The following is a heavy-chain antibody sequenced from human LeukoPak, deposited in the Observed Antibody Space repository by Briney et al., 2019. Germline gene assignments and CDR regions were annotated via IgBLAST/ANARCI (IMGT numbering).Heavy chain of an antibody. D-gene: IGHD2-2*01. J-gene: IGHJ4*02. CDR2: INPNSGGT. CDR3: ARGSTSCQGI. CDR1: GYTFTGYY. V-gene: IGHV1-2*02. Sequence: GESLKISCKASGYTFTGYYMHWVRQAPGQGLEWMGWINPNSGGTNYAQKFQGRVTMTRDTSISTAYMELSRLRSDDTAVYYCARGSTSCQGIWGQGTLVTVSS.